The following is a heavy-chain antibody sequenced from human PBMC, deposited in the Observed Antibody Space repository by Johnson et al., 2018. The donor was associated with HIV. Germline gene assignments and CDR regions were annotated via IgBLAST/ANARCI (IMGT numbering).Heavy chain of an antibody. CDR3: ATGGTGGAFDI. D-gene: IGHD3-16*01. J-gene: IGHJ3*02. Sequence: LVQPGGSLRLSCAASGFTVSNNYMNWVRQAPGKGLEWVSVIHSGGNTFYADSVKGRFTISRDNSKNTLYLQMNSLRVEDTAVYYCATGGTGGAFDIWGQGTMVAVSS. V-gene: IGHV3-66*02. CDR1: GFTVSNNY. CDR2: IHSGGNT.